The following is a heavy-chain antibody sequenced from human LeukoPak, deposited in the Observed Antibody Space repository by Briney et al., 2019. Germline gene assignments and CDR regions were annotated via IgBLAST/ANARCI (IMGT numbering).Heavy chain of an antibody. CDR1: GGSISSYY. J-gene: IGHJ5*02. Sequence: ASETLSLACTVSGGSISSYYWSWIRQPPGKGLEWIGYIYYSGYTDYNPSLKGRVTISLDKSKDQVSLKLSSVTAADTAMYARAVAGSNWFDPWGQGTLVTVSS. V-gene: IGHV4-59*01. CDR3: AVAGSNWFDP. CDR2: IYYSGYT. D-gene: IGHD6-19*01.